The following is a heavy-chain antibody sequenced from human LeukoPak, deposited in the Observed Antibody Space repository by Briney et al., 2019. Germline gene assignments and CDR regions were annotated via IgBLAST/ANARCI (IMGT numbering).Heavy chain of an antibody. CDR3: AREFSGSNYGFPFDY. CDR1: GFTFSSYS. Sequence: WGSLRLSCAASGFTFSSYSMNWVRQAPGKGLEWVSYISSSSSTIYYADSVKGRFTISRDNAKNSLYLQMNSLRAEDTAVYYCAREFSGSNYGFPFDYWGQGTLVTVSS. CDR2: ISSSSSTI. J-gene: IGHJ4*02. D-gene: IGHD1-26*01. V-gene: IGHV3-48*01.